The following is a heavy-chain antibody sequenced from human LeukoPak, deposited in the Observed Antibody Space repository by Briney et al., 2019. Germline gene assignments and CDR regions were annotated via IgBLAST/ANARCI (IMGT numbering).Heavy chain of an antibody. J-gene: IGHJ3*02. V-gene: IGHV4-59*12. CDR1: GGSISSYY. Sequence: SETLSLTCTVSGGSISSYYRSWIRQPPGKGLEWIGYINYSGSTNYNPSLKSRVTISVDTSKNQFSLKLSSVTAADTAVYYCARAPRGNDAFDIWGQGTMVTVSS. CDR3: ARAPRGNDAFDI. D-gene: IGHD3-10*01. CDR2: INYSGST.